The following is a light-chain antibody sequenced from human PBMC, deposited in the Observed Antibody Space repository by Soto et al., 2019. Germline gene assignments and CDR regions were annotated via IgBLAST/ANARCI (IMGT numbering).Light chain of an antibody. V-gene: IGKV3-20*01. CDR1: QSVSSSY. Sequence: EIVLTQSPGTLSLSPGDRATLSCRASQSVSSSYLAWYQQKPGQAPSLLIYGASNRATGIHDRFSGGGSGTDFTLTISSLQSEDFAVYYCQQYNNWPPCTFGQGTKVEIK. CDR2: GAS. J-gene: IGKJ1*01. CDR3: QQYNNWPPCT.